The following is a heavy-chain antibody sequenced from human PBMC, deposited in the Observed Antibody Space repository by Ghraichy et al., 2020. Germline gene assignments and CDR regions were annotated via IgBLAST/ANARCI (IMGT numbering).Heavy chain of an antibody. J-gene: IGHJ6*02. D-gene: IGHD2-2*01. CDR3: ARGLVVPAADKNYYYYYGMDV. Sequence: SETLSLTCTVSGGSISSSSYYWGWIRQPPGKGLEWIGSIYYSGSTYYNPSLKSRVTISVDTSKNQFSLKLSSVTAADTAVYYCARGLVVPAADKNYYYYYGMDVWGQGTTVTVSS. CDR1: GGSISSSSYY. CDR2: IYYSGST. V-gene: IGHV4-39*01.